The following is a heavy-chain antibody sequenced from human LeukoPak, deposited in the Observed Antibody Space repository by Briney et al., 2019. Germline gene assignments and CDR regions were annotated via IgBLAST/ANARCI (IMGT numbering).Heavy chain of an antibody. CDR1: GGRVSNRSAA. CDR2: TYYRSKWYN. V-gene: IGHV6-1*01. Sequence: SQTLSLTCAISGGRVSNRSAAWNWVRQSPSRGLEWLGRTYYRSKWYNDYAVSVKSRITINPDTSKNQLPLQLTYVTHEDTAVSYCARVVREDQKRLFDYWGQGTLVTVSS. J-gene: IGHJ4*02. D-gene: IGHD4/OR15-4a*01. CDR3: ARVVREDQKRLFDY.